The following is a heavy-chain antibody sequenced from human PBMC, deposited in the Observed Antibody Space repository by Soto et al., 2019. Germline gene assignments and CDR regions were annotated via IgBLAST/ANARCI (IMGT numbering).Heavy chain of an antibody. D-gene: IGHD2-2*01. V-gene: IGHV1-69*06. CDR3: ASKPYCSSTSCYSSYYYYGMDV. CDR1: GGTFSSYA. Sequence: QVQLVQSGAEVKKPGSLVKVSCKASGGTFSSYAISWVRQAPGQGLEWMGGIIPIFGTANYAQKFQGRVTITADKSTSTAYMELSSLRSEDTAVYYCASKPYCSSTSCYSSYYYYGMDVWGQGTTVTVSS. CDR2: IIPIFGTA. J-gene: IGHJ6*02.